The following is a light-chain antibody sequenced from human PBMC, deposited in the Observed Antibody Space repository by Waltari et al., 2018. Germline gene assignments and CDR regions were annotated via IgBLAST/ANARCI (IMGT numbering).Light chain of an antibody. CDR3: QQYSTCHGA. CDR2: WAS. CDR1: QSVLSSSNTNNY. J-gene: IGKJ5*01. V-gene: IGKV4-1*01. Sequence: DLVMTQSPESLAVSLGEGATINCKSSQSVLSSSNTNNYLPWFKQKPGQPPQMLISWASSRGAGVAERFSGSESGTDCILTITSLQAEDVAVYYCQQYSTCHGAVGQGTR.